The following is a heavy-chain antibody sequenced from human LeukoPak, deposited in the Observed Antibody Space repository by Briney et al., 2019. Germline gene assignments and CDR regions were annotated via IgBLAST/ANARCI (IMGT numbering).Heavy chain of an antibody. Sequence: ASVTVSCKASGYTFTNYHINWVRQATGQGLEWMGWMNPNNGDSGYAQKFQGRAAITRDTSISTSYMELRSLSSDDTAVYFCARTTSFTASGYDYWGQGTLVTVSS. D-gene: IGHD6-25*01. CDR1: GYTFTNYH. J-gene: IGHJ4*02. CDR3: ARTTSFTASGYDY. V-gene: IGHV1-8*03. CDR2: MNPNNGDS.